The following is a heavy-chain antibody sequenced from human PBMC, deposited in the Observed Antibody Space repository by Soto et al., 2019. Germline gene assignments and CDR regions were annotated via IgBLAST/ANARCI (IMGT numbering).Heavy chain of an antibody. Sequence: SETLSLTCKVSGGSMRGYSWSWIRQTPGEGLEWIGYVSHSGRTDYSPSLKNRVTIALDMSKNHFALHVNSVDPADTAVYYCARVAMENYHDMWSGSTSSAMDVWGQGTTVTVSS. CDR3: ARVAMENYHDMWSGSTSSAMDV. J-gene: IGHJ6*02. V-gene: IGHV4-59*13. CDR1: GGSMRGYS. D-gene: IGHD3-3*01. CDR2: VSHSGRT.